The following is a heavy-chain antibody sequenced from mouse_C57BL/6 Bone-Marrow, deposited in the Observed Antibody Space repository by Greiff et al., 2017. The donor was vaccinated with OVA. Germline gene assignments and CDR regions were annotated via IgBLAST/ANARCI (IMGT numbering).Heavy chain of an antibody. V-gene: IGHV1-54*01. CDR1: GYAFTNYL. CDR2: INPGSGGT. Sequence: VQLQQSGAELVRPGTSVKVSCKASGYAFTNYLIEWVKQRPGQGLEWIGVINPGSGGTNYNEKFKGKATLTADKSSSPAYMQLISLTSEDSAVYFCARSAQASWFAYWGQGTLVTVSA. J-gene: IGHJ3*01. D-gene: IGHD3-2*02. CDR3: ARSAQASWFAY.